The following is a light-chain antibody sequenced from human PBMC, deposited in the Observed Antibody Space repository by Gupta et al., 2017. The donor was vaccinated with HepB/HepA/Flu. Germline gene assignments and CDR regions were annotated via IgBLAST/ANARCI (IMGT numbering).Light chain of an antibody. V-gene: IGLV1-44*01. CDR2: SNN. CDR3: AAWDDRLKGWV. J-gene: IGLJ3*02. CDR1: SSNIRSNT. Sequence: QSVLTHPPSASGTPGQRVINSCSGSSSNIRSNTVNWHQQHPGTAPKLHIYSNNQRPSGVPDRFSCSKSGTSASLAISGLQSEDEADYYCAAWDDRLKGWVFGGGTKVTVL.